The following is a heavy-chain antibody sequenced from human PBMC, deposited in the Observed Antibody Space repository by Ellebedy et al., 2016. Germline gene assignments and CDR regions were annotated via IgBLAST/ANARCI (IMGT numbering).Heavy chain of an antibody. CDR2: IYHSGST. J-gene: IGHJ4*02. Sequence: SETLSLXXTVSGYSISSGYYWGWIRQPPGKGLEWIGSIYHSGSTYYNPSLKSRVTISVDTSKNQFSLKLSSVTAADTAVYYCARGLSEAAATPGNDYWGQGTLVTVSS. D-gene: IGHD6-13*01. CDR1: GYSISSGYY. CDR3: ARGLSEAAATPGNDY. V-gene: IGHV4-38-2*02.